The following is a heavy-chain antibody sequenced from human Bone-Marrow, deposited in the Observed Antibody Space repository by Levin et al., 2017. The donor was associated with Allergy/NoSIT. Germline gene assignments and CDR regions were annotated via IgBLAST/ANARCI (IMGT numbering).Heavy chain of an antibody. D-gene: IGHD4-17*01. V-gene: IGHV4-38-2*02. CDR1: GSSINSGYS. CDR2: IYSTGST. Sequence: NPSETLSLTCTVSGSSINSGYSWGWVRQPPGKGLEWLGSIYSTGSTYYSPSLRSRVTISIRTSKNQFSLKLTSVTAADTAVYYCASMTTVTKTYYFDFWGRGTPVTVSS. CDR3: ASMTTVTKTYYFDF. J-gene: IGHJ4*02.